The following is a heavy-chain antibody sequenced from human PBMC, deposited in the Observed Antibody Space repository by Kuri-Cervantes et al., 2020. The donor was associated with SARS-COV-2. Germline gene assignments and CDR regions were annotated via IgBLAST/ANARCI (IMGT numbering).Heavy chain of an antibody. Sequence: GESLKISCAASGFTFSNYWMHWVRQGPGKGLVWVSRINSDGSSTSYADSVKGRFTISRDNAKNTLYLQMNSLRAEDTAVYYCARPLMAGPHYFDFWGQGTLVTVSS. V-gene: IGHV3-74*01. CDR1: GFTFSNYW. CDR3: ARPLMAGPHYFDF. CDR2: INSDGSST. J-gene: IGHJ4*02. D-gene: IGHD6-19*01.